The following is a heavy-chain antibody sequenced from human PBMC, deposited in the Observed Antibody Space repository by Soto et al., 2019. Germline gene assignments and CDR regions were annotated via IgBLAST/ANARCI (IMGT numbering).Heavy chain of an antibody. CDR3: ARDVGSIAAPNYYYYYMDV. CDR2: IKQDGSEK. V-gene: IGHV3-7*01. Sequence: GGSLRLSCAASGFTFSSYWMSWVRQAPGKGLEWVANIKQDGSEKYYVDSVKGRFTISRDNAKNSLYLQMNSLRAEDTAVYYCARDVGSIAAPNYYYYYMDVWGKGTTVTVSS. D-gene: IGHD6-6*01. J-gene: IGHJ6*03. CDR1: GFTFSSYW.